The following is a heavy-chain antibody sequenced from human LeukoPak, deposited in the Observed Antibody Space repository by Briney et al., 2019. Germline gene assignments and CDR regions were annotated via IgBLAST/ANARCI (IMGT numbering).Heavy chain of an antibody. V-gene: IGHV3-33*01. D-gene: IGHD3-10*01. CDR2: IWYDGSNK. CDR1: GFTFSSYG. CDR3: AREIYGSGSYYLYNWFDP. J-gene: IGHJ5*02. Sequence: TGVSLRLSCAASGFTFSSYGMHWVRQARGKGLEWVAVIWYDGSNKYYADSVKGRFTISRDNSKNTLYLQMNSLRAEDTAAYYCAREIYGSGSYYLYNWFDPWGQGTLVTVSS.